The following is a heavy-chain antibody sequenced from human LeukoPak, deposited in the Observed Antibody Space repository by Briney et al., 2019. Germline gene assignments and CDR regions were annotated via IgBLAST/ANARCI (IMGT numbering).Heavy chain of an antibody. V-gene: IGHV1-69*05. CDR3: ARGLQYQLFKALRYYYMDV. Sequence: SVKVSCKASGGTFSSHAIAWVRQALGQGPEWMGGIIPISGIADYAQKFQGRVTITTDESTSTAYMELRSLTSDDTAVYYCARGLQYQLFKALRYYYMDVWGEGTTVTVSS. J-gene: IGHJ6*03. CDR2: IIPISGIA. D-gene: IGHD2-2*01. CDR1: GGTFSSHA.